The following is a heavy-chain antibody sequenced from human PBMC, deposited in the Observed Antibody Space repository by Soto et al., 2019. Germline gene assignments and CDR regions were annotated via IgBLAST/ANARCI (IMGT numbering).Heavy chain of an antibody. Sequence: QLQLQESGSGLVKPSQTLSLTCAVSGGSISSGGYSWSWIRQPPGKGLEWIGYIYHSGSTYYNPSLKSRVTISVDRSKNQFSLKLSSVTAADTAVYYCARGGTIFEVVTHRAWFDPWGQGTLVTVSS. CDR3: ARGGTIFEVVTHRAWFDP. CDR2: IYHSGST. CDR1: GGSISSGGYS. D-gene: IGHD3-3*01. J-gene: IGHJ5*02. V-gene: IGHV4-30-2*01.